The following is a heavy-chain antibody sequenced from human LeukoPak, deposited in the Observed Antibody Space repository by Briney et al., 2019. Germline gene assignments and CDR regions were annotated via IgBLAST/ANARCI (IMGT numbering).Heavy chain of an antibody. CDR1: GFIFSGHY. CDR2: ITNKNDKYNG. D-gene: IGHD4/OR15-4a*01. V-gene: IGHV3-72*01. CDR3: ARVALGNYGEYDS. Sequence: GGSLRLSCVASGFIFSGHYMDWVRQAPGKGLEWVGRITNKNDKYNGHYAASVRGRFIISRDDSRNSMSLQMNSLKTEDAAVYYCARVALGNYGEYDSWGQGTLVIVSS. J-gene: IGHJ4*02.